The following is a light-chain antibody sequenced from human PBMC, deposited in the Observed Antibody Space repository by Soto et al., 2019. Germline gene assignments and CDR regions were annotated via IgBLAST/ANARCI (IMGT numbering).Light chain of an antibody. CDR2: EVI. V-gene: IGLV2-8*01. Sequence: QSALTQPPSASGSPGQSVTITCTGASSDVGGYNYVSWYQQHPGKAPTVMVYEVIKRPPGVPDRFSGSKSGNTASLTVSGLQAEDEADYYCSSYAGSDNFVFGTGTKLTVL. CDR3: SSYAGSDNFV. J-gene: IGLJ1*01. CDR1: SSDVGGYNY.